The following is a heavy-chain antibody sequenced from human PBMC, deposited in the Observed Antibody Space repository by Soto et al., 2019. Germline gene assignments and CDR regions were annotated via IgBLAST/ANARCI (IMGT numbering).Heavy chain of an antibody. CDR3: ARVFYYDILTGKSYNMAV. CDR1: GFTFSNYA. D-gene: IGHD3-9*01. J-gene: IGHJ6*02. V-gene: IGHV3-23*01. Sequence: VQLLESGGDLVQPGGSLRLSCEASGFTFSNYAMSWVRQAPGKGLEWVSGISGSGGSTNYADSAKGRFTISRDNSMDTLYLQMNSLRAADTAVYYCARVFYYDILTGKSYNMAVWGQGNTVIVSS. CDR2: ISGSGGST.